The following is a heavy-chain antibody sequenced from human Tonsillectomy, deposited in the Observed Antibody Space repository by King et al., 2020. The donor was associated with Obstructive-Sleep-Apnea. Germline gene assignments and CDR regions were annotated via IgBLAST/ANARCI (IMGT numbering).Heavy chain of an antibody. CDR2: IYHSGIT. CDR3: ARVAAAAAPPFDY. D-gene: IGHD6-13*01. J-gene: IGHJ4*02. CDR1: GYSISSGVY. Sequence: VQLQESGPGLVKPSETLSLRCTVSGYSISSGVYWGWIRQPPGKGLGWIGSIYHSGITYYNPSLKSRVTISVDTSKNQFSLKLSPVTAADTAVYYCARVAAAAAPPFDYWGQGTLVTVSS. V-gene: IGHV4-38-2*02.